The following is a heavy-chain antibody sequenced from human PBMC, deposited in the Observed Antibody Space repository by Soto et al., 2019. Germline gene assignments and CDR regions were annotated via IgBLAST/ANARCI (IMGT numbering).Heavy chain of an antibody. V-gene: IGHV3-30-3*01. D-gene: IGHD2-2*02. CDR2: ISYDGSNK. Sequence: GGSLRLSCAASGFTFSSYAMHWVRQAPGKGLEWVAVISYDGSNKYYADSVKGRFTISRDNSKNTLYLQMNSLRAEDTAVYYCARDNEYCSSTSCYTGDYYYYGMDVWGQGTKVTVSS. J-gene: IGHJ6*02. CDR3: ARDNEYCSSTSCYTGDYYYYGMDV. CDR1: GFTFSSYA.